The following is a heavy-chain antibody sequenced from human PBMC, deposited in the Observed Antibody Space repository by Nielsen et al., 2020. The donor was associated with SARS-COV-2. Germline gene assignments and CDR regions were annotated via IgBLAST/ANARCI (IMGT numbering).Heavy chain of an antibody. CDR2: INPSGGST. Sequence: ASVKVSCKVPGDTLTQLSMHWVRQAPGQGLEWMGIINPSGGSTSYAQKFQGRVNMTEDTSTDTAYMELSSLRSEDTAVYYCVISVPYYYDSSGNNFDYWGQGTLVTVSS. CDR1: GDTLTQLS. CDR3: VISVPYYYDSSGNNFDY. J-gene: IGHJ4*02. V-gene: IGHV1-24*01. D-gene: IGHD3-22*01.